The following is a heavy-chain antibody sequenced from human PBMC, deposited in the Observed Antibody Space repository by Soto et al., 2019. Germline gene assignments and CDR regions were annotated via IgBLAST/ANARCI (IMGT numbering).Heavy chain of an antibody. CDR1: GGSISGYY. Sequence: SETLSLTCTVSGGSISGYYWSWIRQPPGKGLEWIGFIYYSGSTNYNPSLKSRVTISLDTSKNQFSLKLSSATAADTAVYYCATEAKGCSRTSCYGYWGQGTPVTVSS. J-gene: IGHJ4*02. D-gene: IGHD2-2*01. V-gene: IGHV4-59*01. CDR2: IYYSGST. CDR3: ATEAKGCSRTSCYGY.